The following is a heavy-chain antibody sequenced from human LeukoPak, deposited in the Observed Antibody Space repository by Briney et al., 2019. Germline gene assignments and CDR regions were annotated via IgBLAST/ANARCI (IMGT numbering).Heavy chain of an antibody. V-gene: IGHV4-59*03. J-gene: IGHJ4*02. CDR2: IYYSGST. CDR1: GGSMSGFY. Sequence: SETLSLTCTVSGGSMSGFYCSWIRQPPGKGLEWIGYIYYSGSTNYNPSLQSRVTISLDTSKNQFSLKLSSVTAADTAVYYCATNAAHPWGIFAYWGQGTLVTVSS. CDR3: ATNAAHPWGIFAY. D-gene: IGHD6-6*01.